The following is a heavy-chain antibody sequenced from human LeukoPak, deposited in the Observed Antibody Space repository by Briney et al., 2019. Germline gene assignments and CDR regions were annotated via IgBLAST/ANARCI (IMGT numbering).Heavy chain of an antibody. CDR2: ISAYNGNT. D-gene: IGHD3-16*02. J-gene: IGHJ4*02. Sequence: ASVKVSCKASGYTFTSYGISWVRQAPGQGLEWMAWISAYNGNTNYAQKLQGRVTMTTDASTSTAYMELRSLRSDDTAVYYCARGGYYDYVWGSYRHNDYWGQGTLVTVSS. CDR1: GYTFTSYG. CDR3: ARGGYYDYVWGSYRHNDY. V-gene: IGHV1-18*01.